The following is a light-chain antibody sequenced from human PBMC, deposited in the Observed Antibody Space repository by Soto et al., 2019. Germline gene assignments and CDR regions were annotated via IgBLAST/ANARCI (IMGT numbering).Light chain of an antibody. CDR3: SSYTSRSTIEL. J-gene: IGLJ1*01. V-gene: IGLV2-14*01. CDR2: EVS. Sequence: QSVLTQPASVSGSPGQSITISCTGTSSDVGGYNYVSWYQQHPGKAPKLMIYEVSNRPSGVSNRFSGSKSGNTASLTISGLQAEDEADYYCSSYTSRSTIELFGTGTKVTV. CDR1: SSDVGGYNY.